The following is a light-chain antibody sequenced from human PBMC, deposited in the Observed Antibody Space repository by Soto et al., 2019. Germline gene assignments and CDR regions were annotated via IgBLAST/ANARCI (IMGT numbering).Light chain of an antibody. CDR3: QQSYSTVT. V-gene: IGKV1-39*01. Sequence: DIQVTQSPSSLSASVGDRVTITCRASQSISSYLNWYQQKPGTAPKLLIYAASSLQSGVPSRFSASGSGTDFTLTISSLQPEDFATYYCQQSYSTVTFGQGTRLEIK. CDR2: AAS. J-gene: IGKJ5*01. CDR1: QSISSY.